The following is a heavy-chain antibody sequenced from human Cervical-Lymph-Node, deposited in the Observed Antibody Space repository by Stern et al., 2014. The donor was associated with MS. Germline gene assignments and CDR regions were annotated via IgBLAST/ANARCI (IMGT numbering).Heavy chain of an antibody. CDR1: GFTFSSYA. CDR3: ASPRGGVVGADFDY. CDR2: ISYDGSNK. V-gene: IGHV3-30*01. Sequence: VQLVESGGGVVQPGRSLRLSCAASGFTFSSYAMHWVRQAPGKGLEWVAVISYDGSNKYYADSVKGRFTISRDNSKNTLYLQMNSLRAEDTAVYYCASPRGGVVGADFDYWGQGTLVTVSS. J-gene: IGHJ4*02. D-gene: IGHD1-26*01.